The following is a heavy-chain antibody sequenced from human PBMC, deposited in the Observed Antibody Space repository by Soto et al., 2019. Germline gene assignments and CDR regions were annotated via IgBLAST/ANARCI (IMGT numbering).Heavy chain of an antibody. CDR2: TNPSGGST. Sequence: QVQLVQSGAEVKKPGASVKVSCKASGYTFTSYYMHWVRQAPGQGLEWMGITNPSGGSTSYAQKFQGRVTMTRDTSTSTVYMELSSLRSDDTAVYYCARALDYIWGSYRYGLDYWGQGTLVTVSS. CDR3: ARALDYIWGSYRYGLDY. V-gene: IGHV1-46*03. J-gene: IGHJ4*02. CDR1: GYTFTSYY. D-gene: IGHD3-16*02.